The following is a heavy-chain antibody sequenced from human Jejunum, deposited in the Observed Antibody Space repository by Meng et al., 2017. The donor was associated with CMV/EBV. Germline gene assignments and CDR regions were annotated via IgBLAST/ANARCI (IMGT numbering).Heavy chain of an antibody. CDR1: EFPFSSFW. D-gene: IGHD5-18*01. J-gene: IGHJ4*02. CDR3: AGTWIQL. CDR2: IKQDGSEK. V-gene: IGHV3-7*01. Sequence: SCAAPEFPFSSFWMSWVRQAPGKGLEWVANIKQDGSEKNYVDSVKGRFTISRDNAKKSLYLQMNSLRVEDTAVYYCAGTWIQLWGQGTLVTVSS.